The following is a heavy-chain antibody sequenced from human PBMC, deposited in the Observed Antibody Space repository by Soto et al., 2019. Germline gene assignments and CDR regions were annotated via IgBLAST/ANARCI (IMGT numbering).Heavy chain of an antibody. CDR1: GGSISSYY. D-gene: IGHD1-20*01. CDR2: IYYSGIT. V-gene: IGHV4-59*01. J-gene: IGHJ6*02. Sequence: QVQLQESGPGLVKPSETLSLTCTVSGGSISSYYWSWIRQPPGKGLEWIGYIYYSGITNYNPSLKSRSTXSXAXXQTHFSLKLSSVTAADTAVYYCARYKSNYYYGMDVWGQGTTVTVSS. CDR3: ARYKSNYYYGMDV.